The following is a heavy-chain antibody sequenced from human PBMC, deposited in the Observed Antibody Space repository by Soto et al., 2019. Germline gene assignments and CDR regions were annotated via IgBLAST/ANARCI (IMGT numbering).Heavy chain of an antibody. CDR1: GGTFSSYA. J-gene: IGHJ4*02. D-gene: IGHD6-13*01. V-gene: IGHV1-69*01. Sequence: VKVSCKASGGTFSSYAISWVRQAPGQGLEWMGGIIPIFGTANYAQKFQGRVTITADESTSTAYMELSSPRSEDTAVYYCARDRPYSSSWYGDYWGQGTLVTVSS. CDR2: IIPIFGTA. CDR3: ARDRPYSSSWYGDY.